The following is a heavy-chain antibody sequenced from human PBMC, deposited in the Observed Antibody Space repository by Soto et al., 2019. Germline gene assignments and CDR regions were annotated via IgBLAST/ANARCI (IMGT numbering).Heavy chain of an antibody. D-gene: IGHD5-18*01. Sequence: GGSLRLSCAASGFKFSNYAMSWVRQAPGKGLEWVAVISYDGSNKYYADSVKGRFTISRDNSKNTLYLQMNSLRAEDTAVYYCARVGGYSYGNNYYYGMDVWGPGTTDTASS. J-gene: IGHJ6*02. V-gene: IGHV3-30-3*01. CDR1: GFKFSNYA. CDR3: ARVGGYSYGNNYYYGMDV. CDR2: ISYDGSNK.